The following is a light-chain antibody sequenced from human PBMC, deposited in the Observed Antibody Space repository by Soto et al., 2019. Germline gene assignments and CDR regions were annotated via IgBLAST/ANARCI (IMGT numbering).Light chain of an antibody. V-gene: IGLV2-8*01. Sequence: QSALTQPPSASGSPGQSVTISCTGTSSDLGASDSVSWYQQHPGKAPKLMIYEVAKRPSGVPDRFSGSKSGNTASLTVSGLQADDEADYYCGTWDNSLNTGWVFGGGTKLTVL. CDR3: GTWDNSLNTGWV. CDR1: SSDLGASDS. CDR2: EVA. J-gene: IGLJ3*02.